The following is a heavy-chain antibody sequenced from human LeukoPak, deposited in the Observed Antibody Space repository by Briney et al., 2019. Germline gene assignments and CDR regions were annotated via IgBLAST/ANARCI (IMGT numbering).Heavy chain of an antibody. J-gene: IGHJ4*02. CDR2: IYPGDSDT. Sequence: GESLKISCKGSGYSFTNYWIGWVRQMPGKGLEWMGIIYPGDSDTRYRPSFQGQVTISADKTISTAYLQWSSLKASDSAMYYCVRGPRGYSWDYWGQGTLVTVSS. V-gene: IGHV5-51*01. D-gene: IGHD5-18*01. CDR1: GYSFTNYW. CDR3: VRGPRGYSWDY.